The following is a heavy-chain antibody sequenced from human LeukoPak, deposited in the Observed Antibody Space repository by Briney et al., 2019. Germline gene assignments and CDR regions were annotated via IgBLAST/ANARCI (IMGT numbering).Heavy chain of an antibody. V-gene: IGHV4-39*07. D-gene: IGHD3-10*01. CDR3: AREGRSSWGYYGSGSRDAFDI. CDR2: IYYSGST. CDR1: GGSISSSSYY. J-gene: IGHJ3*02. Sequence: SETLSLTCTVSGGSISSSSYYWGWIRQPPGKGLEWIGSIYYSGSTYYNPSLKSRVTISVDTSKNQFSLKLSSVTAADTAVYYCAREGRSSWGYYGSGSRDAFDIWGQGTMVTVSS.